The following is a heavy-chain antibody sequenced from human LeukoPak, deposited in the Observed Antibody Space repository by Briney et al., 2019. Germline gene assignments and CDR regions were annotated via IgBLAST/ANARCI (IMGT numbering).Heavy chain of an antibody. CDR1: GFTFSSYA. Sequence: GGSLRLSCAASGFTFSSYAMSWVRQAPGKGLEWVSAISGSGGSTYYADSVKVRFTISRDNSKNTLYLQMNSLRAEDTAVYYCAKDRRDGSGSFNWFDPWGQGTLVTVSS. CDR3: AKDRRDGSGSFNWFDP. CDR2: ISGSGGST. V-gene: IGHV3-23*01. D-gene: IGHD3-10*01. J-gene: IGHJ5*02.